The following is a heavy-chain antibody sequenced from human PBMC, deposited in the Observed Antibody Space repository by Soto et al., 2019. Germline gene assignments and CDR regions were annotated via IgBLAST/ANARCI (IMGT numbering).Heavy chain of an antibody. Sequence: QVQLVQSGAEVKKLGASVKVSCKVSGYTFTSYGISWVRQAPGQGLDWMGWISAYNGNTNYAKKLQGRVTMTTDTSTCISYMELMSLRSDDTAVYYCTRDTFPYWYDDRVRSWFDPWGQRTLVTFS. CDR1: GYTFTSYG. V-gene: IGHV1-18*01. D-gene: IGHD3-22*01. CDR3: TRDTFPYWYDDRVRSWFDP. J-gene: IGHJ5*02. CDR2: ISAYNGNT.